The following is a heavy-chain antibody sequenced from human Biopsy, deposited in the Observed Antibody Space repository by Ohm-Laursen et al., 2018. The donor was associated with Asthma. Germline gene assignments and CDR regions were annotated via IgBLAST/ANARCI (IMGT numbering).Heavy chain of an antibody. J-gene: IGHJ6*02. CDR2: IMTVFGTT. D-gene: IGHD6-19*01. Sequence: SESASCKTPGGTLSNFAISWARQAPGQGIEWLGGIMTVFGTTNYAQKFQGRVTITADESTSRAYMEVTSLRSEDTAIYYCARCQVGYSSGWSLLLKKIYYSGMDVWGQGTAVTVSS. V-gene: IGHV1-69*13. CDR3: ARCQVGYSSGWSLLLKKIYYSGMDV. CDR1: GGTLSNFA.